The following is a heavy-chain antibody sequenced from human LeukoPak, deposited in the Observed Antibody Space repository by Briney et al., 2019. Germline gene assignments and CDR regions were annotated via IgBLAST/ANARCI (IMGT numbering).Heavy chain of an antibody. CDR1: GFAFSTYD. D-gene: IGHD3-9*01. Sequence: GGSLRLSCAASGFAFSTYDMNWVRQASGKGLEWVSSISSGSSYIYYADSVKGRITISRDNAKNSLYLQMNSLRAEDTAVYYCARGSRPYDILTGYYRGFDPWGQGTLVIVSS. CDR3: ARGSRPYDILTGYYRGFDP. CDR2: ISSGSSYI. J-gene: IGHJ5*02. V-gene: IGHV3-21*01.